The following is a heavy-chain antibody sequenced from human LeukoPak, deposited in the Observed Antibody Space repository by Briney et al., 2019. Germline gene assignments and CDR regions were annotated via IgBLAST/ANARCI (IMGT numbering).Heavy chain of an antibody. Sequence: ASVKVSCKASGYTFTGHYMHWVRQAPGQGLEWMGWINPNSGGTNYAQKFQGRVTITRDTSISTAYMELSRLRSDDTAVYYCARALAQGGSFDLYYFDSWGQGSLVTVSS. D-gene: IGHD3-9*01. J-gene: IGHJ4*02. CDR2: INPNSGGT. CDR1: GYTFTGHY. CDR3: ARALAQGGSFDLYYFDS. V-gene: IGHV1-2*02.